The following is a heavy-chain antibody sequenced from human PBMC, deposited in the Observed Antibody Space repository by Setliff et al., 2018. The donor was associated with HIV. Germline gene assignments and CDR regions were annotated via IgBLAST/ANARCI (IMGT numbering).Heavy chain of an antibody. V-gene: IGHV1-2*02. CDR1: GYTFFDYY. CDR2: INPNSGDT. J-gene: IGHJ3*02. Sequence: ASVKVSCKASGYTFFDYYIHWVRQAPGKGLEWMGWINPNSGDTKYPQEFLGRVTMTRDLSINTAYMDLTRLKSGDTAVYYCVRVMDTAAFDTWGQGTMVTVSS. CDR3: VRVMDTAAFDT. D-gene: IGHD5-18*01.